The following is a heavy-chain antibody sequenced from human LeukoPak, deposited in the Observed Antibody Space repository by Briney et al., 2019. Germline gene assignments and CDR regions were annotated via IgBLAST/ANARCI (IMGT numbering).Heavy chain of an antibody. D-gene: IGHD6-19*01. Sequence: ASVKISCKVSGYTFTDYYMHWVQQAPGKGLEWMGLVDPEDGETIYAEKFQGRVTITADTSTDTAYMELSSLRSEDTAVYYCARLYSSGWYVLDYWGQGTLVTVSS. CDR2: VDPEDGET. CDR3: ARLYSSGWYVLDY. V-gene: IGHV1-69-2*01. CDR1: GYTFTDYY. J-gene: IGHJ4*02.